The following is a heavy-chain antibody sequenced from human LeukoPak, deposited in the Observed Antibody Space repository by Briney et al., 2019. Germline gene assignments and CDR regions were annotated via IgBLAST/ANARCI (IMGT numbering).Heavy chain of an antibody. V-gene: IGHV3-30-3*01. CDR3: AREVSYCSGGSCYSDY. J-gene: IGHJ4*02. CDR1: GFTFSSYA. CDR2: ISYDGSNK. D-gene: IGHD2-15*01. Sequence: GRSLRLSCAASGFTFSSYAMHWVRQAPGKGLEWVAVISYDGSNKYYADSVKGRFTISRDNSKNTLYLQMNSLRAEDTAVYYCAREVSYCSGGSCYSDYWGQGTLVTVSS.